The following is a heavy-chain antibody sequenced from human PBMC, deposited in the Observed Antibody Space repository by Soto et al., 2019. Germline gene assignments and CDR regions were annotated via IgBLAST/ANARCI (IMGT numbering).Heavy chain of an antibody. J-gene: IGHJ3*02. Sequence: QITLKESGPTLVKPTQTLTLTCTFAGFSLSTSGVGVGWIRQPPGKALEWLALIYWNDDKRYSPSLKSRLNIPKDTSKNQVVLTMTNMDPVDTATYYCAQLRWGAFDIWGQGTMVTVSS. CDR2: IYWNDDK. CDR1: GFSLSTSGVG. V-gene: IGHV2-5*01. D-gene: IGHD3-16*01. CDR3: AQLRWGAFDI.